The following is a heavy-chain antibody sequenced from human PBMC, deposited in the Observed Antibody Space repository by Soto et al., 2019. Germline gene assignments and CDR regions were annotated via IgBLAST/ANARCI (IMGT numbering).Heavy chain of an antibody. D-gene: IGHD5-18*01. CDR1: GYTFTGYY. CDR3: ARDSFKYSYGYGFEP. Sequence: ASVKVSCKASGYTFTGYYMHWVRQAPGQGLEWMGWINPNSGGTNYAQKFQGRVTMTRDTSISTAYMELSRLRSDDTAVYYCARDSFKYSYGYGFEPWGQGTLVTVSS. CDR2: INPNSGGT. J-gene: IGHJ5*02. V-gene: IGHV1-2*02.